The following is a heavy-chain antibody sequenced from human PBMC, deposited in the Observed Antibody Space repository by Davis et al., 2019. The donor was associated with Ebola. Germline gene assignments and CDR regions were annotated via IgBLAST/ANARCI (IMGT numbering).Heavy chain of an antibody. CDR2: VSGDGGST. D-gene: IGHD2-2*02. J-gene: IGHJ3*02. V-gene: IGHV3-64D*06. CDR3: MKQYCSSTSCYTGGFDI. Sequence: PGGSLRLSCSDSEFIFSDYVHWVRQAPGKGLEYVSSVSGDGGSTFYADSVKGRFTISRDNSENTLYLQMSSLRVEDTAMYYCMKQYCSSTSCYTGGFDIWGQGTMVTVSS. CDR1: EFIFSDY.